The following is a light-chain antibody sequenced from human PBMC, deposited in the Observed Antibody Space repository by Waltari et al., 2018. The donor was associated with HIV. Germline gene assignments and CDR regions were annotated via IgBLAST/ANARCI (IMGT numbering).Light chain of an antibody. V-gene: IGKV3-15*01. J-gene: IGKJ1*01. Sequence: EIVMTKSPATLSVSPGERATISCRASQSVGSNLAWYLQKPGQAPRLLIYYASTRATGIPPRFIGNVSGTEFTLTIRSLLSEDFAIDYCHLYNNCPPWTFGQGTMVEIK. CDR1: QSVGSN. CDR2: YAS. CDR3: HLYNNCPPWT.